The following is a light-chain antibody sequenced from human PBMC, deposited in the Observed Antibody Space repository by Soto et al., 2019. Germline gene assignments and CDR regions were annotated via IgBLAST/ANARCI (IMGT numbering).Light chain of an antibody. V-gene: IGKV3-20*01. CDR1: QSVGSNY. J-gene: IGKJ5*01. CDR2: GAS. CDR3: QYYTRSGWT. Sequence: EFVLTQSPGTLSLSPGERAALSCRASQSVGSNYLAWYQQKPGQAPRLLIYGASSRATGIADRFSGSGSGTDFTLTISRLEPEDFGVYYCQYYTRSGWTFGQGTRLEIK.